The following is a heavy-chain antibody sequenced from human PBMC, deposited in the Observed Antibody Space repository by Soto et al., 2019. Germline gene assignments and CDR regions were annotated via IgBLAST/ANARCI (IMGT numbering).Heavy chain of an antibody. Sequence: SETLSLTCTVSGGSISSGDHYWSWIRQPPGKGLEWIGYIYYSGSTYYNPSLKSRVTISVDTSKNQFSLKLSSVAAADTAVYYCARGRYYDSSGYYGYWGQGTLVTVSS. D-gene: IGHD3-22*01. J-gene: IGHJ4*02. CDR1: GGSISSGDHY. CDR3: ARGRYYDSSGYYGY. CDR2: IYYSGST. V-gene: IGHV4-30-4*01.